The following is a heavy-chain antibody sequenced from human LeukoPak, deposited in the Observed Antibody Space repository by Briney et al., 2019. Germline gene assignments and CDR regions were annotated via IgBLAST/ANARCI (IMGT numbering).Heavy chain of an antibody. V-gene: IGHV3-30*04. Sequence: GRSLRLSCAASGFTFSSYAMHWVRQAPGKGLEWVAVISYDGSNKYYADSVKGRFTISRDNSKNTLYLQMNSLRAEDTAVYYCARETTEDAFDIWGQGTMVTVSS. J-gene: IGHJ3*02. CDR3: ARETTEDAFDI. CDR2: ISYDGSNK. D-gene: IGHD4-17*01. CDR1: GFTFSSYA.